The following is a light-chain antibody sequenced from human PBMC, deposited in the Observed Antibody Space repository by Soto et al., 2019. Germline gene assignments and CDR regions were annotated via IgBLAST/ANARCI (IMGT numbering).Light chain of an antibody. CDR1: SSDVGGYTY. CDR2: EVN. J-gene: IGLJ1*01. V-gene: IGLV2-8*01. Sequence: QSALTQPPSASGSPGQSVTVSCTGTSSDVGGYTYVSWYQQHPGKDPKLMIYEVNKRPSGVPDRFSGSKSGNTASLTVSGLQADDEADYYCSSYAGSNNSYVFGTGTKVTVL. CDR3: SSYAGSNNSYV.